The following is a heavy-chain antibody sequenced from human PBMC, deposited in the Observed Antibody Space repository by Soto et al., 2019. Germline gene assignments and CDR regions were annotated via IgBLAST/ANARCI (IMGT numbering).Heavy chain of an antibody. CDR2: INHSGST. J-gene: IGHJ6*03. CDR3: ARVGITMVRGVIYPKYYYYYYMDV. CDR1: GGSFSGYY. V-gene: IGHV4-34*01. Sequence: SETLSLTCAVYGGSFSGYYWSWIRQPPGKGLEWIGEINHSGSTNYNPSLKSRVTISVDTSKNQFSLKLSSVTAADTAVYYCARVGITMVRGVIYPKYYYYYYMDVWGKGTTVTVSS. D-gene: IGHD3-10*01.